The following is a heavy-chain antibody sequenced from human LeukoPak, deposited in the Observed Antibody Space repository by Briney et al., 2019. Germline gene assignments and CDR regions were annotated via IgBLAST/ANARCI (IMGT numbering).Heavy chain of an antibody. J-gene: IGHJ3*02. CDR2: IRSKAYGGTM. Sequence: PGGSLRLSCRASGFTFGDYAMSWFRQAPGKGLEWVGFIRSKAYGGTMEYAASVKGRFTMSRDDSKSIAYLQMNSLKTEDTAVYYCTRDSYSSGWLNDAFDIWGQGTMVTVSS. D-gene: IGHD6-19*01. CDR1: GFTFGDYA. CDR3: TRDSYSSGWLNDAFDI. V-gene: IGHV3-49*03.